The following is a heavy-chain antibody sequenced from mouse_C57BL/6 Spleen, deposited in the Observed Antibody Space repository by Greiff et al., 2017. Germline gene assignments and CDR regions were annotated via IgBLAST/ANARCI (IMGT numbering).Heavy chain of an antibody. CDR2: IDPSDSYT. J-gene: IGHJ2*01. Sequence: VQLQQSGAELVKPGASVKLSCKASDYTFTSYWMQWVKQRPGQGLEWIGEIDPSDSYTNYNQKFKGKATLTVDTSSSTAYMQLSSLTSEDSAVYYCARRAYDGLDYWGQGTTLTVSS. V-gene: IGHV1-50*01. CDR3: ARRAYDGLDY. CDR1: DYTFTSYW. D-gene: IGHD2-3*01.